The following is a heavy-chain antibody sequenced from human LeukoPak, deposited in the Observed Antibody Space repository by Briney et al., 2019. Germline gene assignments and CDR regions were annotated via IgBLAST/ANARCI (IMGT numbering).Heavy chain of an antibody. CDR2: ISYTGST. V-gene: IGHV4-38-2*02. D-gene: IGHD3-22*01. J-gene: IGHJ4*02. CDR1: GYSISSGYY. CDR3: ARIGHNYGYSDY. Sequence: SETLSLTCTVSGYSISSGYYWGWIRQPPGKGLEWIGGISYTGSTYYNPSLKSRLTMSVDTSNNQFSLKLTSVTAADTAVYYCARIGHNYGYSDYWGPGTLVTVSS.